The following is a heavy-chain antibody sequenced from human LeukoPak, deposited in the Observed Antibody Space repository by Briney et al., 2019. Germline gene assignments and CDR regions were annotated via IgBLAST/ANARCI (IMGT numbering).Heavy chain of an antibody. CDR2: ISSNGGGT. J-gene: IGHJ4*02. CDR3: AKDLSGFFDH. D-gene: IGHD3-10*01. V-gene: IGHV3-23*01. Sequence: PGGSLRLSWAASGFTFSKHGMNWVRQAPGKGLEWVSAISSNGGGTFYADSVKGRFTISRDNSKRTLDLQMSSLRAEDTAVYFCAKDLSGFFDHWGQGTLVTVSS. CDR1: GFTFSKHG.